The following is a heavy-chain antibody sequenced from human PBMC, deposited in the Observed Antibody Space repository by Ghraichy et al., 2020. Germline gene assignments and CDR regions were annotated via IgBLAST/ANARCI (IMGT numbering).Heavy chain of an antibody. CDR3: ARAQGGYDYLDY. CDR1: GFTFSSYW. D-gene: IGHD3-16*01. V-gene: IGHV3-74*01. Sequence: GGSLRLSCAASGFTFSSYWMHWVRQVPGKGLVWVSRINSDGSSTSYADSVKGRFTISRENAKNTLYLQMNSLRDEDTAVYYCARAQGGYDYLDYWGQGTLVTVSS. J-gene: IGHJ4*02. CDR2: INSDGSST.